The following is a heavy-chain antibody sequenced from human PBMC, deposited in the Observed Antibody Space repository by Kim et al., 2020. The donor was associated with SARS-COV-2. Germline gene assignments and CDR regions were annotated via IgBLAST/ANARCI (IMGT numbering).Heavy chain of an antibody. V-gene: IGHV1-3*01. D-gene: IGHD6-13*01. Sequence: ASVKVSCKASGYTFTSYAMHWVRQAPGQRLEWMGWINAGNGNTKYSQKFQGRVTITRDTSASTAYMELSSLRSEDTAVYYCAREGTRQLVHSYYYYYYGMDVWGQGTTVTVSS. CDR1: GYTFTSYA. CDR2: INAGNGNT. J-gene: IGHJ6*02. CDR3: AREGTRQLVHSYYYYYYGMDV.